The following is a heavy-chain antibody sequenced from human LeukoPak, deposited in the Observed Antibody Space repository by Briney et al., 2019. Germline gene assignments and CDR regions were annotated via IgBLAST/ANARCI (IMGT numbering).Heavy chain of an antibody. J-gene: IGHJ4*02. CDR1: GGSISSYY. Sequence: SETPSLTCTVSGGSISSYYWSWIRQPPGKGLEWIGYIYYSGSTNYNPSLKSRVTISVDTSKNQFSLKLSSVTAADTAVYYCARDLAVTGVSDYWGQGTLVTVSS. D-gene: IGHD7-27*01. CDR3: ARDLAVTGVSDY. CDR2: IYYSGST. V-gene: IGHV4-59*01.